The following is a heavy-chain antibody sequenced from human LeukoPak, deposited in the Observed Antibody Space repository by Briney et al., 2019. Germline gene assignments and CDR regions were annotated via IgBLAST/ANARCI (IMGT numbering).Heavy chain of an antibody. V-gene: IGHV4-4*08. J-gene: IGHJ3*02. CDR1: DDSITIYY. CDR3: ARERGVLGSFDI. Sequence: SETLSLTCSVSDDSITIYYWTWIRQPPGKGLEWIGRFHTSGSTNYLPSLRSRVTISVDASKNQFSLNLRSVTAADTAVYYCARERGVLGSFDIWGQGSTVTVSS. D-gene: IGHD3-16*01. CDR2: FHTSGST.